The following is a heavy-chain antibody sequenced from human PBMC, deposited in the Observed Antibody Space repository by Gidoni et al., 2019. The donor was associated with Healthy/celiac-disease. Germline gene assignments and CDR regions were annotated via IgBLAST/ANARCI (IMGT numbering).Heavy chain of an antibody. V-gene: IGHV3-9*01. CDR2: ISWNSGSI. CDR3: AKDIRGGSAFDI. D-gene: IGHD3-10*01. Sequence: EVQLVESGGGLVQPGRSLRLSRAASGFTFDGYAMHWVRQAQGKGLEGVSGISWNSGSIGYADSVKGRFTISRANAKNSLYLQMNSLRAEDTAFYYCAKDIRGGSAFDIWGQGTMVTVSS. CDR1: GFTFDGYA. J-gene: IGHJ3*02.